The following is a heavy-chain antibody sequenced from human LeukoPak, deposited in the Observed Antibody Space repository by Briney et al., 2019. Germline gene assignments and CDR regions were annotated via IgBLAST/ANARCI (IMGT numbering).Heavy chain of an antibody. CDR3: AREWGVLINWFDP. CDR2: IIPILGIA. CDR1: GGTFSSYT. V-gene: IGHV1-69*04. J-gene: IGHJ5*02. Sequence: SVKVSCKPSGGTFSSYTISCVRQAPGQGLEWMGRIIPILGIANYAQKFQGRVTITADKSTSTAYMELSSLRSEDTAVYYCAREWGVLINWFDPWGQGTLVTVSS. D-gene: IGHD3-16*01.